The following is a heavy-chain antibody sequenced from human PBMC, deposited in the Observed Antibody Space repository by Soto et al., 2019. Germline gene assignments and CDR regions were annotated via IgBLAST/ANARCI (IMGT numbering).Heavy chain of an antibody. V-gene: IGHV4-34*01. D-gene: IGHD2-15*01. CDR3: ARGRSLHCSGGSCHPRDFDY. CDR2: INHSGST. J-gene: IGHJ4*02. Sequence: CAVYGGSFSGYYWSWIRQPPGKGLEWIGEINHSGSTNYNPSLKSRVTISVDTSKNQFSLKLSSVTAADTAVYYCARGRSLHCSGGSCHPRDFDYWGQGTLVTVSS. CDR1: GGSFSGYY.